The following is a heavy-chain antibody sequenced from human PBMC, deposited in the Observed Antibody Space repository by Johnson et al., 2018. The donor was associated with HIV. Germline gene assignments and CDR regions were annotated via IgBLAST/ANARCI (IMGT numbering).Heavy chain of an antibody. D-gene: IGHD2-15*01. V-gene: IGHV3-30-3*01. J-gene: IGHJ3*01. CDR2: ISYDGSSK. CDR1: AFTFSNYA. CDR3: AREGGSWSGGGCLDALDF. Sequence: QVQLVESGGGVVQPGRSLRLACAASAFTFSNYAMHWVRQAPGKGLEWVAVISYDGSSKYYAESLKGRISIYRDNSMKTLYLQMNSLRADDTDVYYCAREGGSWSGGGCLDALDFWGQGTTFTVSS.